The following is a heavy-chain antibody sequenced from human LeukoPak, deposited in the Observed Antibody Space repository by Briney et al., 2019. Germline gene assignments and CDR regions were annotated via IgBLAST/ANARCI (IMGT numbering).Heavy chain of an antibody. CDR1: GGSISSYY. CDR2: IYTSGST. CDR3: ARDPSHFYCSSTSCYETGYWYFDL. Sequence: SETLSLTCTVSGGSISSYYWSWIRQPAGKGLEWIGRIYTSGSTNYNPSLKSRVTMSVDTSKNQFSLKLSSVTAADTAVYYCARDPSHFYCSSTSCYETGYWYFDLWGRGTLVTVSS. V-gene: IGHV4-4*07. J-gene: IGHJ2*01. D-gene: IGHD2-2*01.